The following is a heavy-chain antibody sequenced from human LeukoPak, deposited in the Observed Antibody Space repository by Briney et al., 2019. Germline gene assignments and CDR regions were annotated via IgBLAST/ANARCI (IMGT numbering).Heavy chain of an antibody. D-gene: IGHD2-2*01. CDR2: IYNSGST. J-gene: IGHJ3*02. Sequence: SETLSLTCTISGGSISSYYWSWIRQSPGKGLEWIGYIYNSGSTNYNPSLKSRVTISIDTSKRQFSLTLSSVTAADTAIYYCATARTSCSSSTCGMAFDIWGQGTMVTVSS. CDR1: GGSISSYY. V-gene: IGHV4-59*08. CDR3: ATARTSCSSSTCGMAFDI.